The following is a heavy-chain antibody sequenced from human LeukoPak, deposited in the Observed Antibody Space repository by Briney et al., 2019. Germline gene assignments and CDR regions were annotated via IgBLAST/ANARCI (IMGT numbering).Heavy chain of an antibody. V-gene: IGHV3-30*02. D-gene: IGHD2-15*01. CDR3: AKDSTGGSRGYYFDY. CDR1: GFTFSSYD. CDR2: IRYDGSNK. J-gene: IGHJ4*02. Sequence: PGGSLRLSCAASGFTFSSYDMHWVRQAPGKGLEWVAFIRYDGSNKYYADSVKGRFTISRDNSKNTLYLQMNSLRAEDTAVYYCAKDSTGGSRGYYFDYWGQGTLVTVSS.